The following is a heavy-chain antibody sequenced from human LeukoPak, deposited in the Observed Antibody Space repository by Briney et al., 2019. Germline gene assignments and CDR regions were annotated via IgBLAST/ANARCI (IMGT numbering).Heavy chain of an antibody. CDR3: ASYSGSYWRAFDI. Sequence: SGGSLRLSCAASGFTVSSNYMSWVRQAPGKGQEWVSVIYSGGSTYYADSVKGRFTISSDNSKNTLYLQMNSLRAEDTAVYYCASYSGSYWRAFDIWGQGTMVTVSS. D-gene: IGHD1-26*01. CDR2: IYSGGST. V-gene: IGHV3-66*01. CDR1: GFTVSSNY. J-gene: IGHJ3*02.